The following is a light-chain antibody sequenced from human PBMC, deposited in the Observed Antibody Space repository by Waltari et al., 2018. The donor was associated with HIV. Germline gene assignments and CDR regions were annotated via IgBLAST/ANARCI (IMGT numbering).Light chain of an antibody. Sequence: QSVLSQPPSAPETPGLSLNIPCSGRKSNIGSNYVFWYQQVPGVAPKLLIYRNDQRPSGVADRFSGSRSGTSASLVIGGLRAEDEANYYCASWDDGLSGHVFGGGTTVSVL. CDR1: KSNIGSNY. CDR3: ASWDDGLSGHV. CDR2: RND. V-gene: IGLV1-47*01. J-gene: IGLJ1*01.